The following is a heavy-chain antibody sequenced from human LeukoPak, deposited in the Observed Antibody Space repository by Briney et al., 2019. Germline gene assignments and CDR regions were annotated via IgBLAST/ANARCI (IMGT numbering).Heavy chain of an antibody. Sequence: PSETLSLTCSVSGGSITNYYWSWIRQPPGKGLEWIGYISYSGDTNYTPSLKSRVTISLGTSKNHFSLKLSSVTAADTAVYYCARIEVGIDAVDMWGQGTMVTVSS. V-gene: IGHV4-59*01. J-gene: IGHJ3*02. CDR1: GGSITNYY. CDR2: ISYSGDT. CDR3: ARIEVGIDAVDM. D-gene: IGHD2-2*01.